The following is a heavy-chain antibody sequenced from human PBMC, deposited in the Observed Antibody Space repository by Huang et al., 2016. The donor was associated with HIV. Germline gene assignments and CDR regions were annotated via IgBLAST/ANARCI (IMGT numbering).Heavy chain of an antibody. CDR1: GYKFTSYW. CDR2: IYPGDSDT. V-gene: IGHV5-51*01. Sequence: EVQLVQSGAEVKKPGESLKISCKGSGYKFTSYWIAWVRQMTGKGLERMGIIYPGDSDTRYSPSFQGQVTISADKSINTAYLQWSSLKTSDTAMYFCARQRASGSTYVDSWGQGTLLTVYS. D-gene: IGHD2-15*01. CDR3: ARQRASGSTYVDS. J-gene: IGHJ4*02.